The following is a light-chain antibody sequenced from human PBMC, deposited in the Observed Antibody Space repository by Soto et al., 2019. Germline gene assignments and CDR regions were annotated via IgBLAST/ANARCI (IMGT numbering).Light chain of an antibody. CDR1: SSDVGSYNL. CDR2: EGS. Sequence: QSVLTQPASVSGSPGQSITISCTGTSSDVGSYNLVSWYQQHPGKAPKLMIYEGSKWPSGVSNRFSGSKSGNTASLTISGLQAEDEADYYCCSYAGSSTSVVFGGGTKVTVL. CDR3: CSYAGSSTSVV. J-gene: IGLJ2*01. V-gene: IGLV2-23*01.